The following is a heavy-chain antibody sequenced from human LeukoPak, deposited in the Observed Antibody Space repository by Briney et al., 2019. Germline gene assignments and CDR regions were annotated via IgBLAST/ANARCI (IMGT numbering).Heavy chain of an antibody. J-gene: IGHJ3*02. V-gene: IGHV1-69*05. D-gene: IGHD6-19*01. Sequence: ASVKFSCKASGYTFTTYDINWVRQAPGQGLEWMGGIIPIFGTANYAQKFQGRVTITTDESTSTAYMELSSLRSEDTAVYYCAREEAQEAGAFDIWGQGTMVTVSS. CDR3: AREEAQEAGAFDI. CDR1: GYTFTTYD. CDR2: IIPIFGTA.